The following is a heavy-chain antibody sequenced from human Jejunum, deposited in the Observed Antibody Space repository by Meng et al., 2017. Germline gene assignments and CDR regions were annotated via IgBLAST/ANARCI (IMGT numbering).Heavy chain of an antibody. Sequence: QGQLQESGPGLIRPSQTLSLPCTVSGDSLTSGPYYWSWIRQPAGEGLEWLGRISASGTTNYNISLNNRATISLDTSSNQFSLKLSSVTAADTAVYYCARSSGTYYSWWFDPWGQGTLVTVSS. J-gene: IGHJ5*02. CDR2: ISASGTT. CDR3: ARSSGTYYSWWFDP. CDR1: GDSLTSGPYY. V-gene: IGHV4-61*02. D-gene: IGHD3-10*01.